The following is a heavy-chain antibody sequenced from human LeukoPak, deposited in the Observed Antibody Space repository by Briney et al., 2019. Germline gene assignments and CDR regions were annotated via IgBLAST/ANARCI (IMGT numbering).Heavy chain of an antibody. CDR3: ARRHIAAAVPFDY. Sequence: ASVKVSCKASGYTFTGYYMHWVRQAPGQGLEWMGWINPNSGSTNYAQKFQGRVTMTRDTSISTAYMELSRLRSDDTAVYYCARRHIAAAVPFDYWGQGTLVTVSS. D-gene: IGHD6-13*01. J-gene: IGHJ4*02. V-gene: IGHV1-2*02. CDR1: GYTFTGYY. CDR2: INPNSGST.